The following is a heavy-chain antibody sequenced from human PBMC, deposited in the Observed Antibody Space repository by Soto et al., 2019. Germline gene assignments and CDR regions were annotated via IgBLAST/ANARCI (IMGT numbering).Heavy chain of an antibody. D-gene: IGHD3-22*01. J-gene: IGHJ1*01. CDR2: IYYSGST. CDR3: AREDYYDSSY. Sequence: QVQLQESGPGLVKPSETLSLTCTVSGGSVSSGSYYWSWIRQPPGKGLEWIGYIYYSGSTNYNPSLKSRVTISVDTSKNQFSLKLSSVTAADTALYYCAREDYYDSSYWGQGTLVTVSS. V-gene: IGHV4-61*01. CDR1: GGSVSSGSYY.